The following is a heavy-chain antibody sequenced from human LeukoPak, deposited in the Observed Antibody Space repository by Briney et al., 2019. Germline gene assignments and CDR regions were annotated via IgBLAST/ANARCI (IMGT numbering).Heavy chain of an antibody. J-gene: IGHJ4*02. CDR3: ARYLPGGTSAYYFVY. CDR1: GGSISSGGYY. Sequence: SETLSLTCTVSGGSISSGGYYWSWIRQPPGKGLEWIGYIYHSGSTYYNPSLKSRVTISVDRSKNQFSLKLSSVTAADTAVYYCARYLPGGTSAYYFVYWGQGALVTVSS. V-gene: IGHV4-30-2*01. CDR2: IYHSGST. D-gene: IGHD2-2*01.